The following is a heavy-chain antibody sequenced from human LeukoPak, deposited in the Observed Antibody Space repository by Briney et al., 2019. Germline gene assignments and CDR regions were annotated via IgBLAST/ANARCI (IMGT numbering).Heavy chain of an antibody. CDR2: ISAYNGNT. D-gene: IGHD4-17*01. J-gene: IGHJ2*01. CDR3: GRVELDDYGDYYWYFDL. CDR1: GYTFTSYG. Sequence: ASVKVSCKASGYTFTSYGISWVRQAPGQGLEWMGWISAYNGNTNYAQKLQGRVTMTTDTPTSTAYMELRSLRSDDTAVYYCGRVELDDYGDYYWYFDLWGRGTLVTVSS. V-gene: IGHV1-18*01.